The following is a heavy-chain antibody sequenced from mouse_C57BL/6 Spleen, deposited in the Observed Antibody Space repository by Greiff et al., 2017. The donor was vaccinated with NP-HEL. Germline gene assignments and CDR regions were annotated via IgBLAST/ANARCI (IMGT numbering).Heavy chain of an antibody. D-gene: IGHD2-2*01. Sequence: QVQLKQSGAELVKPGASVKISCKASGYAFSSYWMNWVKQRPGKGLEWIGQIYPGDGDTNYNGKFKGKATLTADKSSSTAYMQLSSLTSEDSAVYFCAREGMGGYDDYWGQGTTRTVSS. CDR1: GYAFSSYW. CDR3: AREGMGGYDDY. V-gene: IGHV1-80*01. CDR2: IYPGDGDT. J-gene: IGHJ2*01.